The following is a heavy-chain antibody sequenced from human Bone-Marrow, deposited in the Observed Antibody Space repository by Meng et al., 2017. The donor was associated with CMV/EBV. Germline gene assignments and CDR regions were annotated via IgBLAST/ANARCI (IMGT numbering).Heavy chain of an antibody. D-gene: IGHD4-17*01. CDR3: ASLYGDSSVWYLDL. J-gene: IGHJ2*01. Sequence: QVQLQESGPGLVKPSHPLSLTCPVSGGSISSGNHYWSWIRQHPGKGLEYIGYIYYSGSTYYNPSLKSRVIISVDTSKNQFSLRLNSVTAADTAVYYCASLYGDSSVWYLDLWGRGTLVTVSS. CDR1: GGSISSGNHY. V-gene: IGHV4-31*03. CDR2: IYYSGST.